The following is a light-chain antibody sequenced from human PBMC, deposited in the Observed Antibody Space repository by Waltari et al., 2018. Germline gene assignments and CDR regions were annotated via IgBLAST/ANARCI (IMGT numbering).Light chain of an antibody. CDR1: QSVGTY. CDR2: GAS. CDR3: QKYERLPAT. J-gene: IGKJ1*01. V-gene: IGKV3-20*01. Sequence: SCRASQSVGTYLAWYQQTPGQAPRLLIYGASKRAAGIPDRFSGSGSGTDFSLTISRLEPEDFAVYYCQKYERLPATFGQGTKVEIK.